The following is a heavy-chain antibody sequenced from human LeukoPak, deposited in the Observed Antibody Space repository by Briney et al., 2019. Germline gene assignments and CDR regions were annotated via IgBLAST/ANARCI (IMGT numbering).Heavy chain of an antibody. J-gene: IGHJ4*02. CDR1: KFTFSSYW. Sequence: GGSLRLSCAASKFTFSSYWMSWARQAPGEGLEWVANIKQDGSEEYYVGSVKGRFTISRDNAKNSLYLQMNSLRAEDTAVYYCARGDGSGSYYNDLGFDYWGQGTLVTVSS. CDR2: IKQDGSEE. D-gene: IGHD3-10*01. CDR3: ARGDGSGSYYNDLGFDY. V-gene: IGHV3-7*01.